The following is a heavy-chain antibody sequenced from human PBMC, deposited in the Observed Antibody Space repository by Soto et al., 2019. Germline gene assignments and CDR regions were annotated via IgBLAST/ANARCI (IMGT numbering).Heavy chain of an antibody. CDR1: GYTFTSYG. V-gene: IGHV1-18*01. Sequence: QVQLVQSGAEVKKPGASVKVSCKASGYTFTSYGITWVRQAPGQGLEWLGWINGYNGNTNYAQKLQGRVTMTTDTSTXTAYMERRSLRSDDTAVYYCARMGDVPYYYYGMDVWGQGTTVTVSS. CDR3: ARMGDVPYYYYGMDV. D-gene: IGHD3-16*01. J-gene: IGHJ6*02. CDR2: INGYNGNT.